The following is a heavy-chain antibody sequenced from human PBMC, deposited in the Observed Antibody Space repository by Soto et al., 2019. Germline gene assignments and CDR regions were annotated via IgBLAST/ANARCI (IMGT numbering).Heavy chain of an antibody. J-gene: IGHJ4*02. CDR1: GFTFGDYA. Sequence: GGSLRLSCTPSGFTFGDYALSWVRQAPGKGLEWVGFIRRNAYGVTTDYAASVKGRFTISRDDSKSIAYLQMNSLRTEDTALYYCTRAPSLDFDFWGQGTLVTVSS. V-gene: IGHV3-49*04. CDR2: IRRNAYGVTT. D-gene: IGHD3-16*01. CDR3: TRAPSLDFDF.